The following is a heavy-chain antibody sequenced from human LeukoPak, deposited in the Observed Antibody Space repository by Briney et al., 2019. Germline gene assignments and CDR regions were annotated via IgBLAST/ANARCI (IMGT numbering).Heavy chain of an antibody. CDR3: AREGLLYYDILTGDSDAFDI. J-gene: IGHJ3*02. D-gene: IGHD3-9*01. V-gene: IGHV3-33*01. Sequence: GRSLRLSCAASGFTFSSYGMHWVRQAPGKGLEWVAVIWYGGSNKYYADSVKGRFTISRDNSKNTLYLQMNSLRAEDTAVYYCAREGLLYYDILTGDSDAFDIWGQRTMVTVSS. CDR2: IWYGGSNK. CDR1: GFTFSSYG.